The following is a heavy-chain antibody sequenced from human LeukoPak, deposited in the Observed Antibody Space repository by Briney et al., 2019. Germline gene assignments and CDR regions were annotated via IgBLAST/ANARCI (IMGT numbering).Heavy chain of an antibody. CDR1: GGSISSSNFY. V-gene: IGHV4-39*07. Sequence: SETLSLTCTVSGGSISSSNFYWGWIRQPPGKGLEWIGSIYYSGSTNYNPSLQSRVTISVDTSTNQFSLKLSSVTAADTAVYYCAREHTDNWFDPWGQGTLVTVSS. CDR3: AREHTDNWFDP. CDR2: IYYSGST. J-gene: IGHJ5*02.